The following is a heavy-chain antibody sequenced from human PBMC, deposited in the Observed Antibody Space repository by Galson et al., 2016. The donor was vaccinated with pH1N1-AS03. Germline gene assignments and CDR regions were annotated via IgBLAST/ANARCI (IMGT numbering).Heavy chain of an antibody. CDR1: GFTFSSYA. Sequence: SLRLSCAAAGFTFSSYAMFWVRQATGKGLEYVSAISGNGVSTYYANSVKGKFTISRDNSKNTLYLQMGSLRPEDMAVYYCARGPVSYANYWFPPPDYWGQGTLVTVSS. CDR2: ISGNGVST. D-gene: IGHD4/OR15-4a*01. CDR3: ARGPVSYANYWFPPPDY. V-gene: IGHV3-64*01. J-gene: IGHJ4*02.